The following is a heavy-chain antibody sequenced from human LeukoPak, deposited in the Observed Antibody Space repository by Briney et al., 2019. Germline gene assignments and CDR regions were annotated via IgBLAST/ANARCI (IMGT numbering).Heavy chain of an antibody. CDR1: GFIFNKAW. CDR2: IKSNNDGWTT. D-gene: IGHD2-21*01. Sequence: GGSLRLSCAASGFIFNKAWMNCVRPAPGKGPEWVGRIKSNNDGWTTDYASPVEGRFIISRDDSKNTIYLQMNRLIIDDTAIYYCTPVMVEDRGFWGQGTLVTVSS. CDR3: TPVMVEDRGF. V-gene: IGHV3-15*01. J-gene: IGHJ4*02.